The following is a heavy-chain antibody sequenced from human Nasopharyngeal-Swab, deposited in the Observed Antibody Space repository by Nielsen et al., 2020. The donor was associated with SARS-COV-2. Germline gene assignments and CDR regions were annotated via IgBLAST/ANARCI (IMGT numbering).Heavy chain of an antibody. V-gene: IGHV3-7*01. CDR3: ARDFYGSGSYYNAYGMDV. CDR2: IKQDGSEK. Sequence: VRQAPGKGLEWVANIKQDGSEKYYVDSVKGRFTISRDNAKNSLYLQMNSLRAEDTAVYYCARDFYGSGSYYNAYGMDVWAKGPRSPSP. J-gene: IGHJ6*02. D-gene: IGHD3-10*01.